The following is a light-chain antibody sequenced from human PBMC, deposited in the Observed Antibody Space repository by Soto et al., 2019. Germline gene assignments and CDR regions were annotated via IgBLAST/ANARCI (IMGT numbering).Light chain of an antibody. V-gene: IGKV3-20*01. CDR1: QSVTNNY. CDR3: QHYGTSPRT. CDR2: GAS. Sequence: EIVLTQSPGTLSLSPGERATLSCRASQSVTNNYLAWYQHKPGQAPRLLTYGASNRATGIPDRFSGSGSGTDFTLTIGRLEPEDFAVYYCQHYGTSPRTFGQGTKVDIK. J-gene: IGKJ1*01.